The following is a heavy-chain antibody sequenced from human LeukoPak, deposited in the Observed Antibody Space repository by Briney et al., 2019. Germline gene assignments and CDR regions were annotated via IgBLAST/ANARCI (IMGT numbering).Heavy chain of an antibody. CDR2: ISYDGSDK. V-gene: IGHV3-30*18. D-gene: IGHD6-19*01. J-gene: IGHJ6*02. CDR1: EFIFSSYG. Sequence: GGSLRLSCEASEFIFSSYGMHWVRQAPGKGLEWVAVISYDGSDKYYADSVKGRFTISRDNSKNTLYLQMNSLTAEDTAVYYCANVWRYTSGWYGYYYYGMDVWGQGTTVTVSS. CDR3: ANVWRYTSGWYGYYYYGMDV.